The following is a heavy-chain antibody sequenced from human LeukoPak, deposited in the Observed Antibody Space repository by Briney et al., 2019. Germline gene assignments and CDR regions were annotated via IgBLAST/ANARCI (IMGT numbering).Heavy chain of an antibody. V-gene: IGHV4-30-4*01. J-gene: IGHJ5*02. D-gene: IGHD5-12*01. CDR3: ARGGSGYDFGWFDP. CDR2: IYYSGST. Sequence: PSETLSLTCTVSGGSISSGDYYWSWIRQPPGKGLEWIGYIYYSGSTYYNPSLKSRVTISVDTSKNQFSLKLSSVTAADTAVYYCARGGSGYDFGWFDPWGQGTLVNVSS. CDR1: GGSISSGDYY.